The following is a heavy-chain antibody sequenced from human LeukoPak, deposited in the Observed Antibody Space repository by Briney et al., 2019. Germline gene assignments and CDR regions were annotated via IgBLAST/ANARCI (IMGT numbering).Heavy chain of an antibody. CDR2: IRRDGSET. CDR1: GFRFSDYW. CDR3: ARDDTHYGSSGSFYDAFDI. J-gene: IGHJ3*02. Sequence: GGSLRLSCAASGFRFSDYWMTWVRRAPGKGLEWVANIRRDGSETHYVDSVMGRFTISRDNAKNSLYLQMNSLRAEDTAVYYCARDDTHYGSSGSFYDAFDIWGRGTMVTVSS. V-gene: IGHV3-7*01. D-gene: IGHD3-22*01.